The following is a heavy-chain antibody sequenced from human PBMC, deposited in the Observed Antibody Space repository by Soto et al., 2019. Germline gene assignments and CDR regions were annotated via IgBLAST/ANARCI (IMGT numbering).Heavy chain of an antibody. CDR2: IYYSGST. CDR1: GDPISTDY. CDR3: AKGGRPYTSTYNGFDP. D-gene: IGHD1-20*01. V-gene: IGHV4-59*07. J-gene: IGHJ5*02. Sequence: PDTLSLTSTISGDPISTDYWSWIRQPPGKVLEWIGYIYYSGSTNYNPSLKGRVTISLDTSKIQFSLKLSSVTAADTALYYCAKGGRPYTSTYNGFDPWGQGTLVTVSS.